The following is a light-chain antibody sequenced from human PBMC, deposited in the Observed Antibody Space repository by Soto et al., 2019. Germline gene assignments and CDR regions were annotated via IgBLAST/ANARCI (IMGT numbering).Light chain of an antibody. CDR3: QQYGSSPPT. J-gene: IGKJ1*01. CDR1: QSISRY. V-gene: IGKV3-20*01. CDR2: GAS. Sequence: IVFTQSPGTLSLSPGERTTLSCRASQSISRYLAWYQQKPGQGPRLLIYGASSRATGTPDRFSGSGSGTDFTLTINRLEPEDFALYYCQQYGSSPPTFGQGTKGDNK.